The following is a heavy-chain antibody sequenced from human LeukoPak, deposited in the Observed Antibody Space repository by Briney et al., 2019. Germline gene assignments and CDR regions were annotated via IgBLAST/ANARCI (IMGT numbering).Heavy chain of an antibody. CDR1: GFTFSNYA. CDR2: IVSNGDST. V-gene: IGHV3-64*01. CDR3: ARGVKYYDSSGYLFDY. D-gene: IGHD3-22*01. Sequence: GGSLRLSCAASGFTFSNYAMHWVRQAPGKGLEYVSTIVSNGDSTYYANSVKGRFTISRDNSRTTLYLQMGSLRVEDMAVYYCARGVKYYDSSGYLFDYWGQGILVTVSS. J-gene: IGHJ4*02.